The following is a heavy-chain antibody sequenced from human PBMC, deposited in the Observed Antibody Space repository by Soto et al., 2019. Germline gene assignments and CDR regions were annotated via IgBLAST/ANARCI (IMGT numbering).Heavy chain of an antibody. CDR3: ARHTRGSGLYYMDV. V-gene: IGHV4-39*01. D-gene: IGHD3-10*01. J-gene: IGHJ6*03. Sequence: SETLSLTCTVSGGSISSSSYHWGWIRQPPGKGLEWIGSISYSGSTYYNPSLKSRVTISVDTSKNQFSLKLSSVTAADTAVYYCARHTRGSGLYYMDVWGKGTTVTVS. CDR2: ISYSGST. CDR1: GGSISSSSYH.